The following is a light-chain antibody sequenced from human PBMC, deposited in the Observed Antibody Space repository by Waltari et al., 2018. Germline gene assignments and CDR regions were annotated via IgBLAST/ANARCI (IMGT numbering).Light chain of an antibody. Sequence: AIQLTQSQSSLSASVGDRVTITCRASEDISSALPWYQQKLGTPPKLLSYDASSLESGVPSRFSGSASGTEFTLTISSLQPGDFATYYCQQVNTYGPLTFGGGTKVGIK. CDR1: EDISSA. CDR2: DAS. J-gene: IGKJ4*01. CDR3: QQVNTYGPLT. V-gene: IGKV1-13*02.